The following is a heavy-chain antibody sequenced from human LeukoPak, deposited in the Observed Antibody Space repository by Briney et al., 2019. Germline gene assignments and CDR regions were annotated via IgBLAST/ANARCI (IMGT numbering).Heavy chain of an antibody. J-gene: IGHJ6*04. D-gene: IGHD3-10*02. Sequence: GGSLRLSCAASGFTFSSYEMNWVRQAPGKGLEWVSYISSSGSTTKYADYVKGRFTISRDNAKNSVYLQMNSLRAEDTAVYYCAELGITMIGGVWGKGTTVTISS. CDR1: GFTFSSYE. V-gene: IGHV3-48*03. CDR2: ISSSGSTT. CDR3: AELGITMIGGV.